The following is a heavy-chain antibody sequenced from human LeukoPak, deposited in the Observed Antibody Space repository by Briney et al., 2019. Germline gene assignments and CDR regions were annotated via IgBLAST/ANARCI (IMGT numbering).Heavy chain of an antibody. CDR1: GGTFSSYA. CDR3: AREAWGSSWYALDY. D-gene: IGHD6-13*01. J-gene: IGHJ4*02. Sequence: ASVKVSCKASGGTFSSYAISWVRQAPGQGLEWMGGIIPISGTANYPQKFQGRVTITADKSTSTAYMELSSLRSEGTAVYYCAREAWGSSWYALDYWGQGTLVTVSS. V-gene: IGHV1-69*06. CDR2: IIPISGTA.